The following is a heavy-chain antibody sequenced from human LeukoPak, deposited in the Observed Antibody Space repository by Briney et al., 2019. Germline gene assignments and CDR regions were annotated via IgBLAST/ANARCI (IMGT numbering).Heavy chain of an antibody. J-gene: IGHJ6*03. V-gene: IGHV4-59*08. CDR1: GGSITNYY. D-gene: IGHD6-6*01. CDR2: IYYSGST. Sequence: SETLSLTCTVSGGSITNYYWSWIRQPPGKGLEWIGYIYYSGSTNYNPSLKSRVTISVDTSKNQFSLSLSSVTAADTAVYYCAGLWEGAARGYYYYYMDVWGKGTTVTVSS. CDR3: AGLWEGAARGYYYYYMDV.